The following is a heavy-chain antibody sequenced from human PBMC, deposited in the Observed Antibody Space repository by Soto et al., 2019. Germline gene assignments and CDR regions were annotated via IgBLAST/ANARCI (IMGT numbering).Heavy chain of an antibody. CDR3: ARTTTVTTRPPRYYGMDV. Sequence: SGPKLVNPTQTLTLNCTFSGFSLSTRGMCVSWIRQPPGKALEWLALIDWDDDKYYSTSLKTRLTISKDTSKNQVVLTMTNMDPVDTATYYCARTTTVTTRPPRYYGMDVWGQGTTVTVSS. V-gene: IGHV2-70*01. CDR2: IDWDDDK. D-gene: IGHD4-17*01. J-gene: IGHJ6*02. CDR1: GFSLSTRGMC.